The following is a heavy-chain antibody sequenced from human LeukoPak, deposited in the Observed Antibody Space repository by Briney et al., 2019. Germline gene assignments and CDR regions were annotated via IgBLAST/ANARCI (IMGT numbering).Heavy chain of an antibody. J-gene: IGHJ3*02. CDR3: ARAYCGGDCRAGGAFDI. CDR2: VSASGAI. V-gene: IGHV4-4*07. D-gene: IGHD2-21*01. CDR1: GVSVGILF. Sequence: SETLSLTCSVSGVSVGILFWSWVRQPAGKALEWIGRVSASGAISSNPSLNSRVTMSLDTSKNQFSLKLTSVTAADTAVYFCARAYCGGDCRAGGAFDIWGQGTMVTVSS.